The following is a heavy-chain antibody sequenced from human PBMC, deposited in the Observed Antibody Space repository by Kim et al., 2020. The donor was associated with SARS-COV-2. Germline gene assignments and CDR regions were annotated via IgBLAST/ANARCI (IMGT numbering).Heavy chain of an antibody. D-gene: IGHD3-9*01. CDR1: GFTFSSYG. CDR3: AKDPHGGYFDPYYYGMDV. CDR2: IWYDGSNK. V-gene: IGHV3-33*06. J-gene: IGHJ6*02. Sequence: GGSLRLSCAASGFTFSSYGMHWVRQAPGKGLEWVAVIWYDGSNKYYADSVKGRFTISRDNSKNTLYLQMNSLRAEDTAVYYCAKDPHGGYFDPYYYGMDVWGQGTTVTVSS.